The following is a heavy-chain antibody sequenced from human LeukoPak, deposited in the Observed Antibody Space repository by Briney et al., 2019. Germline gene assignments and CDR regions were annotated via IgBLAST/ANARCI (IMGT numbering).Heavy chain of an antibody. CDR2: ISASGGGR. Sequence: GGPLRLSCAASGFTFSSFAMSWVRQAPGKGLEWVSTISASGGGRYYADSVKGPFTISRDNSRNTLSLQMISLRADDAAVYYCAKGRSGSYPLFDCWGQGTLVTVSS. J-gene: IGHJ4*02. CDR1: GFTFSSFA. V-gene: IGHV3-23*01. D-gene: IGHD1-26*01. CDR3: AKGRSGSYPLFDC.